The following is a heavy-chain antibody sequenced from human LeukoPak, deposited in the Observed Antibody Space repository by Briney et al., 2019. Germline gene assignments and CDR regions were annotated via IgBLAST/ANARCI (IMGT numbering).Heavy chain of an antibody. V-gene: IGHV1-8*01. J-gene: IGHJ5*02. Sequence: ASVKVSCKASGYTFTSYDINWVRQAAGQGLEWMGWMNPNSGNTGYAQKFQGRVAMTRNTSISTAYMELSSLRSEDTAVYYCARVGSSGWYENWFDPWGQGTLVTVSS. D-gene: IGHD6-19*01. CDR1: GYTFTSYD. CDR3: ARVGSSGWYENWFDP. CDR2: MNPNSGNT.